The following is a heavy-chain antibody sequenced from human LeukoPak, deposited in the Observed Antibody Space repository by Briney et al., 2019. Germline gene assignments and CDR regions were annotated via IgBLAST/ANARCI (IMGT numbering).Heavy chain of an antibody. V-gene: IGHV4-31*03. J-gene: IGHJ4*02. CDR1: GGSISSGGYY. CDR3: ARASVEMATNYFDY. Sequence: SETLSLTCTVSGGSISSGGYYWSWIRQHPGKGLEWIGYIYYSGSTYYNPSLKSRVTISVDTSKNQFSLKLSSVTAADTAVYYCARASVEMATNYFDYWGQGTLVTVSS. D-gene: IGHD5-24*01. CDR2: IYYSGST.